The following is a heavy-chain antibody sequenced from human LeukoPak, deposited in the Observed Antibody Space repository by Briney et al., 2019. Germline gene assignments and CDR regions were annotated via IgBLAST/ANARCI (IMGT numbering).Heavy chain of an antibody. D-gene: IGHD2-2*01. J-gene: IGHJ3*02. CDR2: IYTSGSH. V-gene: IGHV4-4*07. CDR1: GGSISSYY. Sequence: SETLSLTCTVSGGSISSYYWSCIRQPAGKGLEWIGRIYTSGSHNYNPFLKSRVTMSVDTSKNQFSLKLSSVTAADTAVYYCARVRRGDIVVVPAAIRGDAFDIWGQGTMVTVSS. CDR3: ARVRRGDIVVVPAAIRGDAFDI.